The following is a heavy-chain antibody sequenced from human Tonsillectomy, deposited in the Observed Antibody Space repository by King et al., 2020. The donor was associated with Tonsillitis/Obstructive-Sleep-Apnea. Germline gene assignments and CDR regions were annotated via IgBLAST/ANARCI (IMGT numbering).Heavy chain of an antibody. V-gene: IGHV3-7*01. J-gene: IGHJ6*03. CDR1: GFTFSSYW. CDR3: ARAPLDYYYYYMDV. CDR2: IKQDGNEK. Sequence: VQLVQSGGGLVQPGGSLRLSCAASGFTFSSYWMTWVRQAPGKGLEWVANIKQDGNEKYYVDSVKGRFTISRDNAENSLYLQMNILRAEDTAVYYCARAPLDYYYYYMDVWGKGTTVTVSS.